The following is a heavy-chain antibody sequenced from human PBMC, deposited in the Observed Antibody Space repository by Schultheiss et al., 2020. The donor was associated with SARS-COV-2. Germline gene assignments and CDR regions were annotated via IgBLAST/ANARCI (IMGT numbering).Heavy chain of an antibody. V-gene: IGHV4-59*01. J-gene: IGHJ4*02. Sequence: SETLSLTCTVSGGSISSYYWSWIRQPPVKGLEWIGYIYYSGSTNYNPSLKSRVTISVDTSKNQFSLKLSSVTAADTAVYYCARGGIAAAGTGDYWGQGTLVTVSS. CDR1: GGSISSYY. CDR2: IYYSGST. D-gene: IGHD6-13*01. CDR3: ARGGIAAAGTGDY.